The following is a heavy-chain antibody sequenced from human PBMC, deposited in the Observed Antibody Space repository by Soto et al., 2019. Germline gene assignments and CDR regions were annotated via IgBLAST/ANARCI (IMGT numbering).Heavy chain of an antibody. CDR1: GYTFTDYY. Sequence: ASVKVSCKTSGYTFTDYYMHWVRQAPGQGPEWMGWINPNTGATVYAHQFQGRVTMTRDTSISTAYMELSRLRTDDTAVYYCTRVKSGELLLLIFDYWGRGTLVTVSS. V-gene: IGHV1-2*07. CDR2: INPNTGAT. CDR3: TRVKSGELLLLIFDY. D-gene: IGHD3-10*01. J-gene: IGHJ4*02.